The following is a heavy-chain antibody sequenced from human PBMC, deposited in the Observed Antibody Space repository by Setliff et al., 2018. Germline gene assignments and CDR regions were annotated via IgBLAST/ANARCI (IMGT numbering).Heavy chain of an antibody. CDR1: GFTFSSYA. V-gene: IGHV3-23*01. CDR2: ISGSGGST. J-gene: IGHJ4*02. D-gene: IGHD3-10*01. Sequence: GGSLRLSCAASGFTFSSYAMSWVRQAPGKGLEWVSAISGSGGSTYYADSVKGRFTISRDNSKNTLYLQMNSLRAEDTAVYYCSGRYCGSGSFATFDYWGQGTLVTVSS. CDR3: SGRYCGSGSFATFDY.